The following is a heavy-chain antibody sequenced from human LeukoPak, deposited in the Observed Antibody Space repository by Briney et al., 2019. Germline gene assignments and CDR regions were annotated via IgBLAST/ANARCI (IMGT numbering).Heavy chain of an antibody. CDR1: GYIFSIYG. CDR3: ARDPYRSRISAFDH. Sequence: ASVKVSCKAAGYIFSIYGITWVRQAPGQGLEWMGWTSAYNGDTHYAQKFQGRVTKTTDTSTNTAYIESRSLTSDDTAVYYCARDPYRSRISAFDHWGQGTLVTVSS. D-gene: IGHD6-13*01. V-gene: IGHV1-18*01. J-gene: IGHJ4*02. CDR2: TSAYNGDT.